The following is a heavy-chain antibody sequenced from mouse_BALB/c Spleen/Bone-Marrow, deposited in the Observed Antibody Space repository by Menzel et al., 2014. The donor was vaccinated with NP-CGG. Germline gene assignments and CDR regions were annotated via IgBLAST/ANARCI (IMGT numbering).Heavy chain of an antibody. V-gene: IGHV1-4*01. J-gene: IGHJ1*01. CDR3: SLRVYKYDEGGYFDV. D-gene: IGHD2-14*01. CDR1: GYTFTSYT. Sequence: QVQLQQSGAELARPGASVKMSCKASGYTFTSYTIHWVKQRPGQGLEWIGYINPTSGYTNYNQKFKDKATLTADKSSRTAYIQLTSLTSEDSAVYYCSLRVYKYDEGGYFDVWGAGTTVTVSS. CDR2: INPTSGYT.